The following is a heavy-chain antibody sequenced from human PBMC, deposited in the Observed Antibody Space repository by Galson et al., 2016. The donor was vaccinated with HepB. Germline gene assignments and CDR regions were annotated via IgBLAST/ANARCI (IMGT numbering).Heavy chain of an antibody. D-gene: IGHD6-13*01. V-gene: IGHV5-51*01. CDR3: ARGHYSRWLSCYDL. Sequence: QSGAEVKKPGESLQISCTVSGDNRTNYWIAWVRQMPEKSLEWMGIIYLADSDARYSPSFQGQVSISADKSISTAYLHWSTLKTSDTAIYYCARGHYSRWLSCYDLWGQGTRVTVSS. CDR1: GDNRTNYW. J-gene: IGHJ5*02. CDR2: IYLADSDA.